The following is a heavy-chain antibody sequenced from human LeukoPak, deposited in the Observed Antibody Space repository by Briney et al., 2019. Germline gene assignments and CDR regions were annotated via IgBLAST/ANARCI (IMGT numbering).Heavy chain of an antibody. D-gene: IGHD3-22*01. J-gene: IGHJ4*02. CDR2: INPNSGGT. Sequence: ASVKVSCKASGYTFTGYYMHWVRQAPGQGLEWMGWINPNSGGTNYAQKFQGRVTMTRDTSISTAYMELSRLRSDDTAVYYCARDLYYYDSSGYVDYLGQGTLVTVSS. V-gene: IGHV1-2*02. CDR3: ARDLYYYDSSGYVDY. CDR1: GYTFTGYY.